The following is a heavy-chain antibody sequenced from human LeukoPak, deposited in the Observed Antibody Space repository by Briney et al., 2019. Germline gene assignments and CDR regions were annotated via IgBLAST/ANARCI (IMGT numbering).Heavy chain of an antibody. D-gene: IGHD4-17*01. Sequence: KTSETLSLTCTVSGGSISSSSYYWGWIRQPPGKGLEWFGSIYYSGSTYYNPSLKNRVTISVDTSKNQFSLKLSSVTAADTAVYYCASWETTVTNGFYFDLWGRGTLVTVSS. J-gene: IGHJ2*01. CDR1: GGSISSSSYY. CDR3: ASWETTVTNGFYFDL. V-gene: IGHV4-39*01. CDR2: IYYSGST.